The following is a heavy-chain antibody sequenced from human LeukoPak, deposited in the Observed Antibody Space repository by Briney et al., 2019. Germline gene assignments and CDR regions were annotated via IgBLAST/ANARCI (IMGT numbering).Heavy chain of an antibody. J-gene: IGHJ4*02. V-gene: IGHV3-30*02. Sequence: PGGSLRLSCAASAFTFSSCGMHWVRQAPGKGLGWVTFIRYDGSNKYYADSVKGRFTISRDNSKNTLYLQMNSLRAEDTAVYYCAKVRRISAWNPIAYGGQGSLVTV. CDR1: AFTFSSCG. CDR2: IRYDGSNK. CDR3: AKVRRISAWNPIAY. D-gene: IGHD1-1*01.